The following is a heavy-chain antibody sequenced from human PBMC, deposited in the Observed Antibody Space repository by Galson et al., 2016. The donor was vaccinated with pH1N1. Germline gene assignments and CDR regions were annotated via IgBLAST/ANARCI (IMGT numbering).Heavy chain of an antibody. CDR3: ARLDYGDYSGHVEY. V-gene: IGHV2-70*01. Sequence: PALVKPTQTLTLTCTFSGFSLSTSGMCVSWIRQPPGKALEWLALIDWDDDKYYSTSLKTRLTISKDTSKNQVVLTMTNMDPVDTATYYCARLDYGDYSGHVEYWGQGTLVTVSS. CDR1: GFSLSTSGMC. D-gene: IGHD4-17*01. CDR2: IDWDDDK. J-gene: IGHJ4*02.